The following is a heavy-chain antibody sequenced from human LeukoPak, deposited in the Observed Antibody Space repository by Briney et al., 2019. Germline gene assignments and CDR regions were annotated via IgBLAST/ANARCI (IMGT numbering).Heavy chain of an antibody. CDR1: GFTFDDYA. CDR2: ISWNSGSI. J-gene: IGHJ4*02. CDR3: AKDAAARPTYYFDY. D-gene: IGHD6-6*01. Sequence: GGSQRLSCAASGFTFDDYAMHWVRQAPGKGLEWVSGISWNSGSIGYADSVKGRFTISRDNAKNSLYLQMNSLRAEDMALYYCAKDAAARPTYYFDYWGQGTLVTVSS. V-gene: IGHV3-9*03.